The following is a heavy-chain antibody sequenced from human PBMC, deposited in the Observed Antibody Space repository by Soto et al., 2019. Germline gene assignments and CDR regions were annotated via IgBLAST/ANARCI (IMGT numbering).Heavy chain of an antibody. CDR2: IYYSGST. CDR1: GGSVSSGGYY. D-gene: IGHD2-21*01. J-gene: IGHJ6*02. V-gene: IGHV4-31*03. Sequence: SETLSLTCTVSGGSVSSGGYYWSWIRQHPGKGLEWIGYIYYSGSTYYNPSLKSRATISVDTSKNQFSLKLSSVTAADTAVYYCARDSGDTTDYYYYYGMDVWGQGTTVTVSS. CDR3: ARDSGDTTDYYYYYGMDV.